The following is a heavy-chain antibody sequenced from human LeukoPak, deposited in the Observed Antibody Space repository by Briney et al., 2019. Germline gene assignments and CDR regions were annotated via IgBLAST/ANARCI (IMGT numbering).Heavy chain of an antibody. CDR2: INHSGST. V-gene: IGHV4-34*01. Sequence: KPSETLSLTCAVYGGSFSGYYWSWIRQPPGKGLEWIGEINHSGSTNYNPSLKSRVTISVDTSKNQSSLKLSSVTAADTAVYYCARGLVSSSGWFDPWGQGTLVTVSS. CDR3: ARGLVSSSGWFDP. D-gene: IGHD6-13*01. CDR1: GGSFSGYY. J-gene: IGHJ5*02.